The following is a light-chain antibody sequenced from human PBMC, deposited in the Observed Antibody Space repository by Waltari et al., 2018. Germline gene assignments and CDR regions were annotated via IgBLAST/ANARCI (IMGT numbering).Light chain of an antibody. CDR3: QQYNTYSA. CDR1: QSISSW. CDR2: KAS. Sequence: DIQMTQSPSTLSASVGDRVTITCRASQSISSWVAWYQQKPGTAPKLLIYKASTLETGVPSRFSGCGFGTEFTLTISSLQPDDFATYYCQQYNTYSAFGPGTKVDI. J-gene: IGKJ3*01. V-gene: IGKV1-5*03.